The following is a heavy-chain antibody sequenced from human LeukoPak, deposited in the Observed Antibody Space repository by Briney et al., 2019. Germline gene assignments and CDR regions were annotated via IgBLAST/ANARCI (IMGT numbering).Heavy chain of an antibody. CDR1: GFTFSSHA. Sequence: GGSLRLSCAASGFTFSSHAMHWVRQAPGKGLEWVAVISYDGSSKYYADSVKGRFTISRDNSKNTLYLQMNSLRAEDTAVYYCARENNDYGDLNNFDYWGQGTLVTVSS. CDR3: ARENNDYGDLNNFDY. D-gene: IGHD4-17*01. V-gene: IGHV3-30-3*01. J-gene: IGHJ4*02. CDR2: ISYDGSSK.